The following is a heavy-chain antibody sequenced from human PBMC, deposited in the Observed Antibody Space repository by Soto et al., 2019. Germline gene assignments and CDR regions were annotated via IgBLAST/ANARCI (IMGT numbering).Heavy chain of an antibody. J-gene: IGHJ4*02. V-gene: IGHV1-69*13. CDR3: ASNGAVMTHFDY. Sequence: ASVKVSCKASGGTFSSYAISWVRQAPGQGLEWMGGIIPIFGTANYAQKFQGRVTITADESTSTAYMELSSLRSEDTAVYYCASNGAVMTHFDYWGQGTLVTVSS. CDR2: IIPIFGTA. D-gene: IGHD2-21*02. CDR1: GGTFSSYA.